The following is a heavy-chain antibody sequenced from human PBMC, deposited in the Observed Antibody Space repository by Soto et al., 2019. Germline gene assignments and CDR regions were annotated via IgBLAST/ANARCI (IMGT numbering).Heavy chain of an antibody. J-gene: IGHJ6*03. CDR2: ISGSGGST. D-gene: IGHD3-3*01. Sequence: PGGSLRLSCAASGFTFSSYAMSWVRQAPGKGLEWVSAISGSGGSTYYADSVKGRFTISRDNSKNTLYLQMNSLRAEDTAVYYCAKVHDFWSLAYYMDVWGKGTTVTVSS. CDR1: GFTFSSYA. CDR3: AKVHDFWSLAYYMDV. V-gene: IGHV3-23*01.